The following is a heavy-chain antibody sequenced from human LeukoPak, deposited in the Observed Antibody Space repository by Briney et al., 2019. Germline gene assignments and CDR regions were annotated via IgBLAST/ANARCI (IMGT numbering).Heavy chain of an antibody. J-gene: IGHJ4*02. Sequence: ASVKVSCKASGYTFTGYYMHWVRQAPGQGLEWMGWINPNSGGTNYAQKFQGRVTMTRDTSTSTAYMELSRLRSDDTAVYYCARGTKWELLPDFDYWGQGTLVTVSS. CDR3: ARGTKWELLPDFDY. D-gene: IGHD1-26*01. CDR1: GYTFTGYY. CDR2: INPNSGGT. V-gene: IGHV1-2*02.